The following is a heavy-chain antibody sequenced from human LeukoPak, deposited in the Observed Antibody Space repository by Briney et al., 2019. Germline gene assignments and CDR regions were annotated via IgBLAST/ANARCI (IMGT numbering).Heavy chain of an antibody. CDR1: GFTFNIYT. CDR2: ISSRSSDI. V-gene: IGHV3-21*01. Sequence: GGSLRLSCAASGFTFNIYTMNWVRQAPGKGLEWVSSISSRSSDIHYADSVKGRFTISRDNAKNSLYLQMNSLRAEDTAVYYCAIRGGDNNGQEGYFDYWGQGTLVTVSA. CDR3: AIRGGDNNGQEGYFDY. D-gene: IGHD3-22*01. J-gene: IGHJ4*02.